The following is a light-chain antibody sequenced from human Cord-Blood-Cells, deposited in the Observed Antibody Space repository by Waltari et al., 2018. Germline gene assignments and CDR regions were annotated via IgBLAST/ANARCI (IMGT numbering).Light chain of an antibody. V-gene: IGKV1-39*01. CDR3: QQSYSTPQT. CDR2: AAS. CDR1: PSISSY. Sequence: IEMHLTPSSLSVSAGDRVTVTCRASPSISSYLNWYQQKPGKAPKLLIYAASSLQSGVPSRFSGSGSGTDFTLTISSLQPEDFATYYCQQSYSTPQTFGQGTKLEIK. J-gene: IGKJ2*01.